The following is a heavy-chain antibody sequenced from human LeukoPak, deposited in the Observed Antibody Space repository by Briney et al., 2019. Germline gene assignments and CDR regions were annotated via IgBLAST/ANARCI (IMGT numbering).Heavy chain of an antibody. CDR2: ISAYNGNT. V-gene: IGHV1-18*01. J-gene: IGHJ4*02. D-gene: IGHD3-3*01. CDR1: GYTFTSYG. Sequence: ASVKVSCKASGYTFTSYGISWVRQAPGQGLEWMGWISAYNGNTNYAQKLQGRVTMTTDTSTSTAYMELRSLRSDDTAVYYCARGPTTDYDFWSGYPYYFDYWGQGTLVTVSS. CDR3: ARGPTTDYDFWSGYPYYFDY.